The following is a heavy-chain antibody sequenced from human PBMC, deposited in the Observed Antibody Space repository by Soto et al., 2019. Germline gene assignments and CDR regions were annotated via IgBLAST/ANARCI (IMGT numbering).Heavy chain of an antibody. J-gene: IGHJ6*02. CDR2: IYPGDSDT. CDR3: ARQYCSGGSCQRDYGMDV. V-gene: IGHV5-51*01. Sequence: PGESLKISCKGSGYSFTSYWIGWVRQMPGKGLEWMGIIYPGDSDTRYSPSFQGQVTISADKSISTAYLQWSSLKASDTAMYYCARQYCSGGSCQRDYGMDVWGQGTTVTVSS. CDR1: GYSFTSYW. D-gene: IGHD2-15*01.